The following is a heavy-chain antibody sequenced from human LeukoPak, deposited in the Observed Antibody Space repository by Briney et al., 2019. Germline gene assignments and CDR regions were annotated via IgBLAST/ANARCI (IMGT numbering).Heavy chain of an antibody. CDR2: INPNSGGT. Sequence: ASVKVSCKASGYTFTGYYMHWVRQAPGQGLEWMGWINPNSGGTNYAQKFQGRVTMTRDTSISTAYMELSRLRSDDTAVYYCARGPVSPKLRYFDWLWGEGALDYWGQGTLVTVSS. CDR3: ARGPVSPKLRYFDWLWGEGALDY. J-gene: IGHJ4*02. V-gene: IGHV1-2*02. D-gene: IGHD3-9*01. CDR1: GYTFTGYY.